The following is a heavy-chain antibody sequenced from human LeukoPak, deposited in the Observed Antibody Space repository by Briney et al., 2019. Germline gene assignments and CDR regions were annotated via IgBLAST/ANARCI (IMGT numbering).Heavy chain of an antibody. CDR2: ISWNSGSM. Sequence: LSLTCTVSGGSISSYYWSWIRQPPGKGLEWVSGISWNSGSMDYADSVKGRFTISRDNAKNSLYLQMNSLRPEDTALYYCARDVDTAMVDDYYYNYGMDVWGQGTTVTVSS. D-gene: IGHD5-18*01. V-gene: IGHV3-9*01. J-gene: IGHJ6*02. CDR1: GGSISSYY. CDR3: ARDVDTAMVDDYYYNYGMDV.